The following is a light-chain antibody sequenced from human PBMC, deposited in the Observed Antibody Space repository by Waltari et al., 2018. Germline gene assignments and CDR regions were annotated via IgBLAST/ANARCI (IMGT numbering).Light chain of an antibody. J-gene: IGLJ3*02. CDR1: SSAVGVYHS. CDR2: EVS. CDR3: NSFTTSSTWL. V-gene: IGLV2-14*01. Sequence: QSALTQPASVSGSPGQSITISCSGTSSAVGVYHSVSWYQQHPGKAPKLMIYEVSNRPSGVSNRFSGSKSGNTASLTISGLQAEDEADYYCNSFTTSSTWLFGGGTKLTVL.